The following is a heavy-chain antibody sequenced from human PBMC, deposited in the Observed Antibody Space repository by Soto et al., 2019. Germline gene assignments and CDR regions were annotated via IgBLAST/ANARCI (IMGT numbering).Heavy chain of an antibody. CDR3: ARGHLGITTTGTWYDFDY. V-gene: IGHV4-59*01. CDR1: GDSISSYY. J-gene: IGHJ4*02. D-gene: IGHD2-15*01. CDR2: IYYSGRT. Sequence: QVQLQESGPRLVKPSETLSLTCTVSGDSISSYYWTWIRQPPGKGLEYIGYIYYSGRTYYNPSLKSRVTISVDTSKNQFSLKLSSVTAAGTAVYYCARGHLGITTTGTWYDFDYWGQGTLVTVSS.